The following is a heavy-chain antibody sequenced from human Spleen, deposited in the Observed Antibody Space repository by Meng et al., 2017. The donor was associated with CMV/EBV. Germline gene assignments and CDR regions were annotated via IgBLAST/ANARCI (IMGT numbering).Heavy chain of an antibody. CDR2: IKFDGSNR. Sequence: GESLKISCAASGFTFSNYGMHWVRQVRQAPGKGLEWVAFIKFDGSNRYYADSVKGRFTISRDNGKNTLYLRMNSLRDEDTAVYHCVRDEGFGIDNWGQGTLVTVSS. CDR3: VRDEGFGIDN. D-gene: IGHD3-10*01. CDR1: GFTFSNYG. V-gene: IGHV3-30*02. J-gene: IGHJ4*02.